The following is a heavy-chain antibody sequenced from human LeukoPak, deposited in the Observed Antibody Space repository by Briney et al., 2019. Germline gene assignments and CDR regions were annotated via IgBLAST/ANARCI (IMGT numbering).Heavy chain of an antibody. Sequence: PSETLSLTWTVAGGSISSYYWSWIRQPPGKGLEWIGYIYYSGSTNYNPSLKSRVTISVDTSKTQFSLKLSSVTAEDTAVYYCARGPSITMVRGGQWYYYMDVWGKGTTVTISS. CDR1: GGSISSYY. J-gene: IGHJ6*03. V-gene: IGHV4-59*01. CDR3: ARGPSITMVRGGQWYYYMDV. CDR2: IYYSGST. D-gene: IGHD3-10*01.